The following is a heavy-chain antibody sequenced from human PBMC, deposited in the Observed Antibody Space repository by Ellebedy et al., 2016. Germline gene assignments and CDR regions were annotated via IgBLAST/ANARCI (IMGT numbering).Heavy chain of an antibody. CDR3: ARGDVDTAMVQYYFDY. D-gene: IGHD5-18*01. CDR2: ISAYNGNT. Sequence: ASVKVSXXASGYTFTSYGISWVRQAPGQGLEWMGWISAYNGNTNYAQKLQGRVTMTTDTSTSTAYMELRSLRSDDTAVYYCARGDVDTAMVQYYFDYWGQGTLVTVSS. V-gene: IGHV1-18*01. J-gene: IGHJ4*02. CDR1: GYTFTSYG.